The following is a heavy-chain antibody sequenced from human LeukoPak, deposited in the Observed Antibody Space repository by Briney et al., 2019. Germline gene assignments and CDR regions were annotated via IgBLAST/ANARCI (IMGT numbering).Heavy chain of an antibody. CDR1: GFTFSDSY. CDR3: ARSRYSSKGDWFDP. CDR2: ISSSGSTI. V-gene: IGHV3-11*01. Sequence: PGGSLRLSCAASGFTFSDSYMTWMRQAPGKGLESVSYISSSGSTIYYADSVKGRFTISRDNAKNSLYLQMNSLRAEDTAVYYCARSRYSSKGDWFDPWGQGTLVTVSS. J-gene: IGHJ5*02. D-gene: IGHD6-13*01.